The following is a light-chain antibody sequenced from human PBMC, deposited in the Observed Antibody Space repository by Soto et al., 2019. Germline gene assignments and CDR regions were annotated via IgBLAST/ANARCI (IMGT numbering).Light chain of an antibody. Sequence: AIRMTQSPSSFSASTGDRVTITCRASQGISSYLAWYQQKPGKAPKLLIYAASTLQAGVPSRFRGSGTGTDFTLTISSLQPEDFATYYCQQSYSSPRFTFGPGTKVDIK. J-gene: IGKJ3*01. V-gene: IGKV1-8*01. CDR3: QQSYSSPRFT. CDR1: QGISSY. CDR2: AAS.